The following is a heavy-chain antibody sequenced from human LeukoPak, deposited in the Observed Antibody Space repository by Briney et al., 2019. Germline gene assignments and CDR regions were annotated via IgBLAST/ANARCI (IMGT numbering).Heavy chain of an antibody. CDR3: ARETGYCSSISCRFYYYYYMDV. D-gene: IGHD2-2*01. CDR1: GGSISSYY. J-gene: IGHJ6*03. V-gene: IGHV4-4*07. CDR2: IYTSGST. Sequence: SETLSLTCTVSGGSISSYYWSWIRQPAGKGLEWIGRIYTSGSTNYNPSLKSRVTMSVDTSKNQFSLKLSSVTAADTAVYYCARETGYCSSISCRFYYYYYMDVWGKGTTVTVSS.